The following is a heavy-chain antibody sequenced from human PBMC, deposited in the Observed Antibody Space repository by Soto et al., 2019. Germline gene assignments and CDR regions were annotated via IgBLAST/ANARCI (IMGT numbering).Heavy chain of an antibody. CDR1: GFTFSTYG. CDR2: IWYDGSNK. D-gene: IGHD3-9*01. Sequence: GGSLRLSCAASGFTFSTYGMHWVRQAPGKGLEWVASIWYDGSNKHHADSVKGRFTISRDNSKNTLYLQMNSLRAEDTAVYYCARVKTLDYDILTGYPPVYYFDYWGQGTLVTVSS. V-gene: IGHV3-30*02. J-gene: IGHJ4*02. CDR3: ARVKTLDYDILTGYPPVYYFDY.